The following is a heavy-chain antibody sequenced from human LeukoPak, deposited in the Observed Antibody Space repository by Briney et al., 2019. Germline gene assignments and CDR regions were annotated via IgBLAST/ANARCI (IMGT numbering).Heavy chain of an antibody. CDR2: INPVTGKT. CDR1: GYTFTSYG. V-gene: IGHV1-8*02. D-gene: IGHD5-18*01. Sequence: ASVKVSCKASGYTFTSYGISWVRQAPGQGLEWMGWINPVTGKTGYAQKFQGRVTVTSNSSINTAYMDLSGLRSEDTAVYFCARRYTYGSDFDHWGQGTLVTVSS. J-gene: IGHJ4*02. CDR3: ARRYTYGSDFDH.